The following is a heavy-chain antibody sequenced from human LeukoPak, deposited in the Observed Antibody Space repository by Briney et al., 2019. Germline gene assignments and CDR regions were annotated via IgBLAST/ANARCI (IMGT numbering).Heavy chain of an antibody. D-gene: IGHD2-2*01. CDR2: IYYSGST. J-gene: IGHJ3*02. Sequence: PSETLSLTCTVSGGSISSYYWSWIRQPPGKGLEWIGYIYYSGSTNYNPSLKSRVTISVGTSKNQFSLKLSSVTAADTAVYYCAREGCSSTSCYLTDAFDIWGQGTMVTVSS. V-gene: IGHV4-59*01. CDR1: GGSISSYY. CDR3: AREGCSSTSCYLTDAFDI.